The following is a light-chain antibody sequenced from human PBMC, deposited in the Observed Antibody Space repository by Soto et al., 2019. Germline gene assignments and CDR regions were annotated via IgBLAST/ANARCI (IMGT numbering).Light chain of an antibody. CDR1: SSDIGAYNY. Sequence: QSALTQPASVSGSPGQSITISCTGTSSDIGAYNYVSWYQQHPGKAPKLMIYEVTNRPSGISNRFSGSRSGNTASLSISGLQAEDEDDYYCSSFSSAIAFVFGTGTKLTVL. V-gene: IGLV2-14*01. J-gene: IGLJ1*01. CDR3: SSFSSAIAFV. CDR2: EVT.